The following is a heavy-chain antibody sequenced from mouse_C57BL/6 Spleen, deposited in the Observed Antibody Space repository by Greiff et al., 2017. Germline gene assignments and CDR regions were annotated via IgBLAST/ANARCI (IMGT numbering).Heavy chain of an antibody. J-gene: IGHJ4*01. D-gene: IGHD1-1*01. V-gene: IGHV2-5*01. Sequence: VQGVESGPGLVQPSQSLSITCTVSGFSLTSYGVHWVRQSPGKGLEWLGVIWRGGSTDYNAAFMSRLSITKDNSKSQVFFKMNSLQADDTAIYYCAKNGGPTVVEDYAMDYWGQGTSVTVSS. CDR1: GFSLTSYG. CDR2: IWRGGST. CDR3: AKNGGPTVVEDYAMDY.